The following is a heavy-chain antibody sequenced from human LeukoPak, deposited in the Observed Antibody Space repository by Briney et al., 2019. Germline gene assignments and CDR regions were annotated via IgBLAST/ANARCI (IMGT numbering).Heavy chain of an antibody. J-gene: IGHJ4*02. V-gene: IGHV3-21*01. Sequence: GGSLRLSCAASGFTFSSYSMNWVRQAPGKGLEWVSSISSSSSYIYYADSVKGRFTISRDNAKNSLYLQMNSLRAEDTAVYYCARDFIAAAGTGAAQEAGRVGVDYWGQGTLVTVSS. CDR3: ARDFIAAAGTGAAQEAGRVGVDY. CDR2: ISSSSSYI. D-gene: IGHD6-13*01. CDR1: GFTFSSYS.